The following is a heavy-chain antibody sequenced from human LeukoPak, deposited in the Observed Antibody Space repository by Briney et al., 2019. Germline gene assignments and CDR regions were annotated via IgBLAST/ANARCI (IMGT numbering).Heavy chain of an antibody. V-gene: IGHV1-46*01. Sequence: ASVKVSCTASGYTFTSYYMHWVRQAPGQGLEWMGIINPSGGSTSYAQKFQGRVTMTRDTSTSTVYMELSSLRSEDTAVYYCARASRHEDCGGDCYSTAYWGEGTLVTVSS. J-gene: IGHJ4*02. CDR1: GYTFTSYY. CDR2: INPSGGST. CDR3: ARASRHEDCGGDCYSTAY. D-gene: IGHD2-21*02.